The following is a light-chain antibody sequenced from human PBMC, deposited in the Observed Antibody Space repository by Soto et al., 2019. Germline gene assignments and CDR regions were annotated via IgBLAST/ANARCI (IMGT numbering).Light chain of an antibody. CDR3: SSFRSSSTSYV. CDR1: SSDIGDSNY. V-gene: IGLV2-14*03. J-gene: IGLJ1*01. CDR2: DVS. Sequence: QSVLTQPASVSGSPGQSITISCTGTSSDIGDSNYVSWYQQHPGKAPKLVIYDVSNRPSGVSNRFSGSKSANTASLTISGLQAEDEADYYCSSFRSSSTSYVFGTGIKLTVL.